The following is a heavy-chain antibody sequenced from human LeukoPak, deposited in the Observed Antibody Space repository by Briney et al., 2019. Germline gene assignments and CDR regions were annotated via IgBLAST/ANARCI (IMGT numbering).Heavy chain of an antibody. V-gene: IGHV4-38-2*01. D-gene: IGHD6-6*01. CDR1: GYSISSGYY. J-gene: IGHJ4*02. CDR3: ARRVAARPLWYFDY. CDR2: IYHSGGT. Sequence: SETLSLTCAVSGYSISSGYYWGWIRQPPGKGVEWIGSIYHSGGTYYNPSLKSRVTISVDTSKNQFSLKLSSVTAADTAVYYCARRVAARPLWYFDYWGQGTLVTVSS.